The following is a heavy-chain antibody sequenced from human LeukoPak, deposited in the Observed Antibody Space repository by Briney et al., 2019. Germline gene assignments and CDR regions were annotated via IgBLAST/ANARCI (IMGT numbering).Heavy chain of an antibody. V-gene: IGHV3-23*01. D-gene: IGHD6-19*01. CDR2: ISGSGGST. Sequence: GGTLRLSCAASGFTFSSYGMSWVRQAPGKGLEWVSAISGSGGSTYYADSVKGRFTISRDNSKNTLYLQMNSLRAEDTAVYYCAKDRPASGWRFGEGSKRPHYFDYWGQGTLVTVSS. CDR3: AKDRPASGWRFGEGSKRPHYFDY. J-gene: IGHJ4*02. CDR1: GFTFSSYG.